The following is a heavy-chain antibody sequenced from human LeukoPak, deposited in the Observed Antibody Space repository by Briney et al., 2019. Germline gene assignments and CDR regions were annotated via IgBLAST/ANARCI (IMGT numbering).Heavy chain of an antibody. CDR3: ATALSMGVVKDAFDI. CDR1: GFTFTSSA. Sequence: SVKVSCKASGFTFTSSAMQWVRQARGQRLEWIGWIVVGSGNTNYAQKFQERVTITRDMSTSTAYMELSSLRSEDTAVYHCATALSMGVVKDAFDIWGQGTMVTVSS. D-gene: IGHD3-3*01. J-gene: IGHJ3*02. CDR2: IVVGSGNT. V-gene: IGHV1-58*02.